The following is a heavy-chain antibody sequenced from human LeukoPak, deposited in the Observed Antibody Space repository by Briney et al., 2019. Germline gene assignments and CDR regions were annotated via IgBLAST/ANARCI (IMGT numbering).Heavy chain of an antibody. CDR1: GGSISSSSYY. Sequence: SETLSLTCTVSGGSISSSSYYWGWIRQPPGKGLEWIGSIYYSGSTYYNPSLKSRVTISVDTSKNQFSLKLSSVTAADTAVYYCASIGTRSEYYWGQGTLVTVSS. CDR2: IYYSGST. J-gene: IGHJ4*02. D-gene: IGHD6-13*01. V-gene: IGHV4-39*01. CDR3: ASIGTRSEYY.